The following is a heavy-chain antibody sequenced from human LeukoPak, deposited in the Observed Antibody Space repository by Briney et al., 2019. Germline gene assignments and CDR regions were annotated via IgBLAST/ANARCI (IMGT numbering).Heavy chain of an antibody. J-gene: IGHJ4*02. D-gene: IGHD6-13*01. Sequence: GGSLRLSCAASGFTFSSYAMHWVRQAPGKGLEWVAVISYDGSNKYYADSVKGRFTISRDNSKNTLYLQMNGLRAEDTAVYYCARDRQDYSSSPDYWGQGTLVTVSS. CDR1: GFTFSSYA. V-gene: IGHV3-30-3*01. CDR3: ARDRQDYSSSPDY. CDR2: ISYDGSNK.